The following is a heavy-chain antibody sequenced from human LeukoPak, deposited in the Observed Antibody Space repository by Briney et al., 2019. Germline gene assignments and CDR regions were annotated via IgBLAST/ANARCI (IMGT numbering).Heavy chain of an antibody. D-gene: IGHD2-2*01. CDR1: GYTFTSYY. Sequence: ASVKVSCKASGYTFTSYYMHWVRQAPGQGLEWMGIINPSGGSTSYAQKFQGRVTMTRDTSTSTVYMELSGLRSEDTAVYYCARAGYCSSTSCYPHFDPWGQGTLVTVSS. CDR2: INPSGGST. CDR3: ARAGYCSSTSCYPHFDP. V-gene: IGHV1-46*01. J-gene: IGHJ5*02.